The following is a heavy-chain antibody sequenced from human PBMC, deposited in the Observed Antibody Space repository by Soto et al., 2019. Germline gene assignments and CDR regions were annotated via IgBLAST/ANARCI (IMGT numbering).Heavy chain of an antibody. D-gene: IGHD4-17*01. J-gene: IGHJ6*02. CDR2: ISSNGGST. V-gene: IGHV3-64D*08. CDR3: VKDLYGDYLGAGYYGMDV. CDR1: GFTFSSYA. Sequence: TGGSLRLSCSASGFTFSSYAMHWVRQAPGKGLEYVSAISSNGGSTYYADSVKGRFTISRDNSKNTLYLQMSSLRAEDTAVYYCVKDLYGDYLGAGYYGMDVWGQGTTVTVSS.